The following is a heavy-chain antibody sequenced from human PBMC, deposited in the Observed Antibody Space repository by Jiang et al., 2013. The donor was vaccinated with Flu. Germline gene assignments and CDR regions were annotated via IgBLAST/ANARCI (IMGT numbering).Heavy chain of an antibody. V-gene: IGHV4-34*01. CDR2: INHSGST. CDR3: ARGVAGTVRYYYYGMDV. CDR1: GGSFSGYY. Sequence: LLKPSETLSLTCAVYGGSFSGYYWSWIRQPPGKGLEWIGEINHSGSTNYNPSLKSRVTISVDTSKNQFSLKLSSVTAADTAVYYCARGVAGTVRYYYYGMDVWGQGDHGHRLL. J-gene: IGHJ6*02. D-gene: IGHD6-19*01.